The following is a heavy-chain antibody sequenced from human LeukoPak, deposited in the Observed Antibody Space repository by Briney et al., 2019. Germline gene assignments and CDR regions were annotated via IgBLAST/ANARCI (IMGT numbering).Heavy chain of an antibody. CDR1: GYTFTGYY. CDR2: IHPNSGGT. Sequence: ASVKVSCKASGYTFTGYYMHWVRQAPGQGLEWMGWIHPNSGGTNYAQRFQGRVTMTRDTSISTVYMELSRLRFDDTAVYYCARARGWYNDYWGQGTLVTVSS. V-gene: IGHV1-2*02. CDR3: ARARGWYNDY. D-gene: IGHD6-19*01. J-gene: IGHJ4*02.